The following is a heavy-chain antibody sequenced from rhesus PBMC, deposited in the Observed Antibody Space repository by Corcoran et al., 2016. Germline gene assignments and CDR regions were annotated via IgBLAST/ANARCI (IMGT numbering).Heavy chain of an antibody. CDR2: IYGSTTRT. J-gene: IGHJ4*01. D-gene: IGHD5-24*01. CDR3: ARATAGTVKVVDY. V-gene: IGHV4S10*01. Sequence: QVQLQESGPGVVKPSETLSLTCAVSGGSISDSYRWSWIRQPPGKGLDWIGFIYGSTTRTNYNPSLKSRVTIAKDTSKNQFSLKLSFVTAADTAVDYCARATAGTVKVVDYWGQGVLVTVSS. CDR1: GGSISDSYR.